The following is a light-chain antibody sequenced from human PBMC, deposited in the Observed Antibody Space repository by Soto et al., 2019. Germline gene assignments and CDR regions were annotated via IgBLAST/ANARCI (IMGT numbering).Light chain of an antibody. V-gene: IGLV2-14*03. Sequence: QSVLTQPASVSGSPGQSITISCTGTSSDVGGYNYVSWYQQHPGKAPKLIIYDVSYRPSGVSNRFSGSKSGNTASLTISGLPAEDEADYLCSSYSRRSTYVFGTGTKVTV. CDR2: DVS. J-gene: IGLJ1*01. CDR3: SSYSRRSTYV. CDR1: SSDVGGYNY.